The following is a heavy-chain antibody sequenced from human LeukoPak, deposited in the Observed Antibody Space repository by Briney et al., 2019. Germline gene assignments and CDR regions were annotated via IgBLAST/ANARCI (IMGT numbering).Heavy chain of an antibody. CDR2: INPNSGGT. Sequence: GASVKVSCKAFGYTFSDYYMHWVRQAPGQGLEWMGRINPNSGGTNYAQKFQGRVTMITDTSITTAYMELSRLRSGDTAVYYCARDADSSGSYEDRYFYYMDVWGKGTTVTVSS. CDR1: GYTFSDYY. J-gene: IGHJ6*03. CDR3: ARDADSSGSYEDRYFYYMDV. D-gene: IGHD6-19*01. V-gene: IGHV1-2*06.